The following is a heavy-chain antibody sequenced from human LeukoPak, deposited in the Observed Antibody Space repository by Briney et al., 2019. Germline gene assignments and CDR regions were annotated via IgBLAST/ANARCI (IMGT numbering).Heavy chain of an antibody. CDR2: IKQDGSDK. V-gene: IGHV3-7*01. Sequence: GGSLRLSCAASGFPFSSYWMSWVRQAPGKGLERVANIKQDGSDKYYVDSVKGRFTIPRDNAKNSLYLQLNSLRADDTAVFYCARLTGTTGFDYWGQGTLVTVSS. CDR3: ARLTGTTGFDY. CDR1: GFPFSSYW. D-gene: IGHD1-1*01. J-gene: IGHJ4*02.